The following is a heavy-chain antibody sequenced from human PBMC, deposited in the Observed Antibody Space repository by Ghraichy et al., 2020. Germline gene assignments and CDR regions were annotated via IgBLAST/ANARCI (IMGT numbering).Heavy chain of an antibody. V-gene: IGHV4-59*01. CDR1: GGSINSDY. J-gene: IGHJ4*02. Sequence: SETLSLTCTVSGGSINSDYWSWIRQPPGKGLEQIGYIHHSGTTIYNPSLQSRVTISVDTSKNQFSLNLRSVTAADTAVYYCARLGGSGTNAPYDKWGQGILVTVAS. CDR2: IHHSGTT. CDR3: ARLGGSGTNAPYDK. D-gene: IGHD3-10*01.